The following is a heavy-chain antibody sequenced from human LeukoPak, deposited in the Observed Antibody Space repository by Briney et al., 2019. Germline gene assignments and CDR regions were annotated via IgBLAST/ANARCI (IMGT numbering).Heavy chain of an antibody. J-gene: IGHJ4*02. D-gene: IGHD3-9*01. CDR1: GFTFDDYA. CDR2: IGWNSGSI. CDR3: AKDTDPYYDILTGYYPS. Sequence: GRSLRLSCAASGFTFDDYAMHWVRQAPGKGLEWVSGIGWNSGSIGYADSVKGRFTISRDNAKNSLYLQMNSLRAEDTALYYCAKDTDPYYDILTGYYPSWGQGTLVTVSS. V-gene: IGHV3-9*01.